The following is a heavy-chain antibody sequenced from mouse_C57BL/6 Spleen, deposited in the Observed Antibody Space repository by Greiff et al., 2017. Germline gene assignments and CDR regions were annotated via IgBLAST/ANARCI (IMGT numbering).Heavy chain of an antibody. Sequence: QVQLQQSGAELARPGASVTLSCKASGYTFTSYGISWVKQRTGQGLEWIGEIYPRSGNTYYNEKFKGKATLTADTSSSTAYMELRSLTSEDSAVYCCARGGDYDRAWFADWGQGTLVTVSA. CDR1: GYTFTSYG. D-gene: IGHD2-4*01. CDR2: IYPRSGNT. CDR3: ARGGDYDRAWFAD. J-gene: IGHJ3*01. V-gene: IGHV1-81*01.